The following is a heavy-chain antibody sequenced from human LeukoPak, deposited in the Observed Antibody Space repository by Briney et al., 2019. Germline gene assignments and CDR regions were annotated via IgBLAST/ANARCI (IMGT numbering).Heavy chain of an antibody. Sequence: ASVKVSCKASGYTFSNYGISWVRQAPGQGLEWMGWISAYNGNTNYAQKFQGRVTMTTDTSTYTVYMELRSLRSDDTAVYYCARAYGSGNYYKFPADYWGQGTLVTVSS. CDR2: ISAYNGNT. CDR3: ARAYGSGNYYKFPADY. V-gene: IGHV1-18*01. J-gene: IGHJ4*02. CDR1: GYTFSNYG. D-gene: IGHD3-10*01.